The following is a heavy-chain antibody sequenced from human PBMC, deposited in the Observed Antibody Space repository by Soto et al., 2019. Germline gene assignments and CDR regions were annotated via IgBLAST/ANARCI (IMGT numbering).Heavy chain of an antibody. CDR2: ISWNSGSI. D-gene: IGHD6-19*01. J-gene: IGHJ6*03. CDR3: AKEVAGYYYYMDV. CDR1: GLTFDDYA. V-gene: IGHV3-9*01. Sequence: GGSLRLSCAASGLTFDDYAMHWVRQAPGKGLEWVSGISWNSGSIGYADSVKGRFTISRDNAKNSLYLQMNSLRAEDTASYYCAKEVAGYYYYMDVWGKGTTVTVSS.